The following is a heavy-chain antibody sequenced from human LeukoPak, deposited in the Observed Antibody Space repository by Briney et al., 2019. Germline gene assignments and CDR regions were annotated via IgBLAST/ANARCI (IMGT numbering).Heavy chain of an antibody. CDR3: ARGPQRGAAANYYGMDV. CDR2: INSDGSNT. D-gene: IGHD2-2*01. J-gene: IGHJ6*02. Sequence: PGGSLRLSCAVSGFTLSSYWMHWVRQAPGKGLVWVSRINSDGSNTIYADSVKGRFTTSRDNAKSTLYLQMNSLRAEDTAVYYCARGPQRGAAANYYGMDVRGQGTTVTVSS. V-gene: IGHV3-74*01. CDR1: GFTLSSYW.